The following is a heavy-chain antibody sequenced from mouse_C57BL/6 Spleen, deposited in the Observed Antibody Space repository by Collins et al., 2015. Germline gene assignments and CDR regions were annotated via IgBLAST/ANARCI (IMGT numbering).Heavy chain of an antibody. J-gene: IGHJ1*03. CDR2: INPDSSTI. CDR1: GIDFSRYW. CDR3: ARPTVVAIYWYFDV. Sequence: EVKLLQSGGGLVQPGGSLKLSCAASGIDFSRYWMSWVRRAPGKGLEWIGEINPDSSTINYAPSLKDKFIISRDNAKNTLYLQMSKVRSEDTALYYCARPTVVAIYWYFDVWGTGTTVTVSS. D-gene: IGHD1-1*01. V-gene: IGHV4-1*01.